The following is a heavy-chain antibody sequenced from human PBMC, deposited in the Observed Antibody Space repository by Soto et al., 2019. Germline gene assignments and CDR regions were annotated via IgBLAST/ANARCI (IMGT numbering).Heavy chain of an antibody. D-gene: IGHD2-15*01. Sequence: PGGSLRLSCAASGFTFSSYAMSWVRQAPGKGLEWVSAISGSGGSTYYADSVKGRFTISRDNSKNTLYLQMNSLRAEDAAVYYCAKDRRKQGYCSGGSCYSYYYYGMDVWGQGTTVTVSS. V-gene: IGHV3-23*01. CDR1: GFTFSSYA. CDR2: ISGSGGST. CDR3: AKDRRKQGYCSGGSCYSYYYYGMDV. J-gene: IGHJ6*02.